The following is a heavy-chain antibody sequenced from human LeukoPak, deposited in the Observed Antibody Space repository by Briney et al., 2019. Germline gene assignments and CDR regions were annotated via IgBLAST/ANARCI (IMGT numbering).Heavy chain of an antibody. CDR2: IYYSGST. D-gene: IGHD5-18*01. Sequence: SETLSLTCTVSGGSISSGGYYWSWIRQHPGKGLEWIGYIYYSGSTYYDPSLKSRVTISVDTSKNQFSLKLSSVTAADTAVYYCARVPGYSYVAYFDYWGQGTLVTVSS. CDR1: GGSISSGGYY. V-gene: IGHV4-31*03. J-gene: IGHJ4*02. CDR3: ARVPGYSYVAYFDY.